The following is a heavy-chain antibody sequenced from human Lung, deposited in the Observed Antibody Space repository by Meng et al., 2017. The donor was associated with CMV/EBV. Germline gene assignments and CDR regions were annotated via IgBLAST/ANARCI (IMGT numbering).Heavy chain of an antibody. V-gene: IGHV3-30-3*01. CDR2: TSYNENIK. CDR1: GFTFSDYA. D-gene: IGHD3-3*01. Sequence: SCAASGFTFSDYAMHWVRQAPGKGLEWVAITSYNENIKNYADSVKGRFTISRDNSKNILYLQMNTLRPEDTAVYYCARDYYDFWSGHPNYWGQGTLVTVSS. J-gene: IGHJ4*02. CDR3: ARDYYDFWSGHPNY.